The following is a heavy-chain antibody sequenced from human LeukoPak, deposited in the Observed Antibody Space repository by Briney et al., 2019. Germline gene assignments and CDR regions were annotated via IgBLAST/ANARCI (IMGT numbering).Heavy chain of an antibody. V-gene: IGHV3-23*01. CDR3: AKANQLLSYFDY. CDR1: GFTFSSYA. J-gene: IGHJ4*02. CDR2: ISGSGGST. Sequence: PGGSLRLSCAASGFTFSSYAMSWVRQAPGKGLEWVSAISGSGGSTYYADSVKGRFTISRDNSKNTLYLQMNSLRAEGTAVYYCAKANQLLSYFDYWGQGTLVTVSS. D-gene: IGHD2-2*01.